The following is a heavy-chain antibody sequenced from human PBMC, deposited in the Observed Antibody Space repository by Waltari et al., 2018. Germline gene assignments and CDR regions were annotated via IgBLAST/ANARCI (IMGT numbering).Heavy chain of an antibody. V-gene: IGHV3-30*02. D-gene: IGHD2-2*02. Sequence: QVNLVESGGGVVQPGGSLSLSCATSGFTFSNFGMHWVRQAPGKGRGWVALIWFDGSDKFYADSVRGRFTISRDNSARTLYLDMDSLRLDDTAMYYCAKDAFGNTYLDFWGQGTLVTVSS. CDR2: IWFDGSDK. CDR1: GFTFSNFG. CDR3: AKDAFGNTYLDF. J-gene: IGHJ4*02.